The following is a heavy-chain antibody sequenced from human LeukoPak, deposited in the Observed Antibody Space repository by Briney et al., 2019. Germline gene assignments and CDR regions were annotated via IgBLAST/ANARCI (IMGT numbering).Heavy chain of an antibody. CDR2: INGRSSYT. D-gene: IGHD6-13*01. CDR1: GFTFSDYY. V-gene: IGHV3-11*03. Sequence: GGSLRLSCAASGFTFSDYYMTWLRHAPGKGVEWVSCINGRSSYTNYADSVKGRFTISRDNSKNTLYLQMNSLRAEDTAVYYCAKLYTSRWYNDYWGQGTLVTVSS. J-gene: IGHJ4*02. CDR3: AKLYTSRWYNDY.